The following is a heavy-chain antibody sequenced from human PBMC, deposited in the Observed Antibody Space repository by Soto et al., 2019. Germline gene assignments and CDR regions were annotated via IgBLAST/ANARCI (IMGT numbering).Heavy chain of an antibody. J-gene: IGHJ6*02. CDR3: ARRTNYYYGMDV. Sequence: SETLSLTCTVSGGSLSSSCYYWGWIRQPPGKGLEWIGSIYYSGSTYYNPSLKSRVTISVDTSKNQFSLKLSSVTAADTAVYYCARRTNYYYGMDVWGQGTTVT. CDR1: GGSLSSSCYY. V-gene: IGHV4-39*01. CDR2: IYYSGST.